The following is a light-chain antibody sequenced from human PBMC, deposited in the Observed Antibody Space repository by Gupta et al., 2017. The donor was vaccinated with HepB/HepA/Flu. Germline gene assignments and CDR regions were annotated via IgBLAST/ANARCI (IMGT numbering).Light chain of an antibody. Sequence: QSALTQPASVSASPGQSITLSFTGTSSDVGGYNYVSWYQQHPGKAPKLMIYDVNNRPSGVSNRFSGSKSGNTASLTISGLQAEDEADYYCSSYTTSSTLVFGGGTKLTVL. CDR2: DVN. CDR3: SSYTTSSTLV. CDR1: SSDVGGYNY. J-gene: IGLJ3*02. V-gene: IGLV2-14*03.